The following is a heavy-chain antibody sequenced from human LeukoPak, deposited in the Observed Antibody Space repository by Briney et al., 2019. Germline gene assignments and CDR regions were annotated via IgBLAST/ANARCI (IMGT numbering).Heavy chain of an antibody. V-gene: IGHV5-51*01. Sequence: GESLKISCKVSGYSFTGYWIGWVRQIPGKSLEWMALISPGDSDTRYNPSFQGQVTISADTSITTASLQWASLKAPDPPINYCARRHPVARGFDIWGQGTMVTVSS. CDR3: ARRHPVARGFDI. CDR2: ISPGDSDT. J-gene: IGHJ3*02. CDR1: GYSFTGYW.